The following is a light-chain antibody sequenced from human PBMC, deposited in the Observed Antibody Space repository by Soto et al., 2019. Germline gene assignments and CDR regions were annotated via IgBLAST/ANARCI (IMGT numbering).Light chain of an antibody. J-gene: IGKJ3*01. CDR2: AAS. Sequence: DIQRTQSPPSLSASVGDRFTITCRAGQAIARPVAWYQQKPGQVPKLLIYAASTLHSGVPSRFSGSGSGAHFTLTITGLQPEDVATYYCQEHNGDLPVAFGPGTTVDV. CDR3: QEHNGDLPVA. V-gene: IGKV1-27*01. CDR1: QAIARP.